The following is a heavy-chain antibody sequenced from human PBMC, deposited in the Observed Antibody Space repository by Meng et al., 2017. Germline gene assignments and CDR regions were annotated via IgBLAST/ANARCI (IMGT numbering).Heavy chain of an antibody. V-gene: IGHV1-69*01. J-gene: IGHJ5*02. D-gene: IGHD5-18*01. CDR2: IIPIFGTA. Sequence: LQRLQPGAVLEKPWSAANVRCKATGGPLCRSAICWLRQAPGQELEWMGGIIPIFGTANYAQKFQGRVTITADESTSTAYMELSSLRSEDTAVYYCARGGYSYGLWFDPWGQGTLVTVSS. CDR3: ARGGYSYGLWFDP. CDR1: GGPLCRSA.